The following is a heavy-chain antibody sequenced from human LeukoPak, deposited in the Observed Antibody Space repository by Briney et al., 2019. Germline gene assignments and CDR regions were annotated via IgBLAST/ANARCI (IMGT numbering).Heavy chain of an antibody. CDR2: FDPEDGET. Sequence: ASVKVSCKVSGYTLTELSMHWVRQAPGKGLEWMGGFDPEDGETIYAQKFQGRVTMTEDTSTDTAYMELSSLRSEDTAVYYCATEGYCSSTSCYSWFDPWGQGTPVTVSS. CDR3: ATEGYCSSTSCYSWFDP. D-gene: IGHD2-2*02. J-gene: IGHJ5*02. CDR1: GYTLTELS. V-gene: IGHV1-24*01.